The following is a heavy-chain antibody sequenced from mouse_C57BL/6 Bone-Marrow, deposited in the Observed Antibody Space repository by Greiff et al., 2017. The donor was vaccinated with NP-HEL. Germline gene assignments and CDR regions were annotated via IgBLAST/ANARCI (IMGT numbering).Heavy chain of an antibody. CDR3: AREGLIFTTVVATDY. Sequence: EVMLVESGGGLVKPGGSLKLSCAASGFTFSDYGMHWVRQAPEKGLEWVAYISSGSSTIYYADTVKGRFTISRDNAKNTLFLQMTSLRSEDTAMYYCAREGLIFTTVVATDYWGQGTTLTVSS. V-gene: IGHV5-17*01. CDR2: ISSGSSTI. D-gene: IGHD1-1*01. CDR1: GFTFSDYG. J-gene: IGHJ2*01.